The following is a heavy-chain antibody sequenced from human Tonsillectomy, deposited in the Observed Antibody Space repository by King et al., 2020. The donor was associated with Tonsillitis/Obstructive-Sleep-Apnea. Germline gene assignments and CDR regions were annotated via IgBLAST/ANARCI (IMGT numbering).Heavy chain of an antibody. CDR2: ISYNETNK. J-gene: IGHJ4*02. CDR1: GFTSSNYG. V-gene: IGHV3-30*18. CDR3: AKEEQYDQIDN. D-gene: IGHD1/OR15-1a*01. Sequence: VQLVESGGGVFHPGGSLRLPCAASGFTSSNYGMIRVRRPPARGVEGGAAISYNETNKYYAASVKGGFTVSRHTSKNSLYLQMNSLRIEDQAVYYCAKEEQYDQIDNWGQGILVIVSS.